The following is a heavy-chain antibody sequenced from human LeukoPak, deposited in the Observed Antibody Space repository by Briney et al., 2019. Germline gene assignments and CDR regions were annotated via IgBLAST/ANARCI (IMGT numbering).Heavy chain of an antibody. CDR1: GFIFSNYG. J-gene: IGHJ4*02. CDR3: TKDRQPDGLYNFDY. V-gene: IGHV3-23*01. CDR2: ITGDGKII. Sequence: GGSLRLSCAASGFIFSNYGVNWVRQAPGKGLEWVSVITGDGKIIYYADSVKGRFSISRDNSRNTLYLQMNSLRAEDTATYYCTKDRQPDGLYNFDYWGQGTQVSVSS. D-gene: IGHD5-24*01.